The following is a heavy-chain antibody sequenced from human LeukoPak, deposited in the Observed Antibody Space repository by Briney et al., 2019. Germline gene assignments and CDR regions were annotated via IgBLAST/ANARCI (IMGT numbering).Heavy chain of an antibody. J-gene: IGHJ6*03. CDR2: IKKDGREK. V-gene: IGHV3-7*01. D-gene: IGHD3-3*01. CDR1: GITFSKYW. CDR3: ARDNGVVHGVYYMDV. Sequence: GGSLRLSCAPSGITFSKYWMTWVRQAPGKRPEYLSDIKKDGREKLYVKLVRGRFTISRDNAKMALFLQMNSLRAEDTAVYYCARDNGVVHGVYYMDVWGKGTTVTVS.